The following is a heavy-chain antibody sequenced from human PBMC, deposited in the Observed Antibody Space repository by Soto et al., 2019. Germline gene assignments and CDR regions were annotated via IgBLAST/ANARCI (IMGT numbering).Heavy chain of an antibody. CDR2: ISDTGNT. CDR1: GGAIRSYS. CDR3: ARDRFTMIRGVIRKRWSDP. D-gene: IGHD3-10*01. Sequence: SETLSLPCTLSGGAIRSYSRSWIRQPAGKGLEWIGYISDTGNTYYNPSLKSRLTISADPSKNQFSLKLTSVTAADTALYYCARDRFTMIRGVIRKRWSDPWGQGILVNVS. J-gene: IGHJ5*02. V-gene: IGHV4-59*01.